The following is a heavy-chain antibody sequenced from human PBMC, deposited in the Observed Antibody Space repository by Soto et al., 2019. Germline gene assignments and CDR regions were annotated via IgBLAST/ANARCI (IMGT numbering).Heavy chain of an antibody. Sequence: GGSLRLSCAASGFTFSSYAMHWVRQAPGKGLEWVAVISYDGSNKYYADSVKGRFTISRENAKNSLYLQMNSLRAEDTAVYYCARGSGGTPFDYWGQGTLVTVSS. CDR2: ISYDGSNK. D-gene: IGHD3-16*01. V-gene: IGHV3-30*14. CDR1: GFTFSSYA. CDR3: ARGSGGTPFDY. J-gene: IGHJ4*02.